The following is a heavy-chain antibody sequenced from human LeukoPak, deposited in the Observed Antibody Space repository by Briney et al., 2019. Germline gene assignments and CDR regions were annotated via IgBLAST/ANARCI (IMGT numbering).Heavy chain of an antibody. Sequence: PGGSLRLSCAASGFTFSSYGMQWVRQAPGKGLEWVAVISYDGSNKYYADCVKGRFTISRDNSKNTLYLQMNSLRAEDTAVYYCAKPNSSGWYMGHFDYWGQGTLVTVSS. V-gene: IGHV3-30*18. CDR2: ISYDGSNK. J-gene: IGHJ4*02. CDR3: AKPNSSGWYMGHFDY. CDR1: GFTFSSYG. D-gene: IGHD6-19*01.